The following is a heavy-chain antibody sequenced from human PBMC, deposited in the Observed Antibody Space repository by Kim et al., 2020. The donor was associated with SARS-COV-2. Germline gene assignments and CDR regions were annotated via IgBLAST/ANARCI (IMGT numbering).Heavy chain of an antibody. D-gene: IGHD6-19*01. CDR1: GGSISSGDYY. J-gene: IGHJ6*01. CDR2: IYYSGST. Sequence: SETLSLTCTVSGGSISSGDYYWSWIRQPPGKGREWIGYIYYSGSTNYNPSLKSRVTISVNTTKNQFSLKLSSVTAADTAVYYCAGVPQAVAGFYYYYYG. V-gene: IGHV4-30-4*01. CDR3: AGVPQAVAGFYYYYYG.